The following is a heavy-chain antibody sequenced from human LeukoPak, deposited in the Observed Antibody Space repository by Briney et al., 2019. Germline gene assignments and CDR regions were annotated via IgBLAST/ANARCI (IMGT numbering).Heavy chain of an antibody. D-gene: IGHD3-10*01. J-gene: IGHJ4*02. CDR3: ARGTVTMVDY. Sequence: GGSLRLSCAASGFTISSNYMSWVRQAPGRGLEWVSVIYSGGSTYYADSVKGRFTISRDNSKNTLFLQMNSLRAGDTAVYYCARGTVTMVDYWGQGTLVTVSS. V-gene: IGHV3-66*01. CDR1: GFTISSNY. CDR2: IYSGGST.